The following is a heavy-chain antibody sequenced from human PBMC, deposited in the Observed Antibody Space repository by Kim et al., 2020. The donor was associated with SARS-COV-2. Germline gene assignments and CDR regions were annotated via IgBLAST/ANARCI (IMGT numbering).Heavy chain of an antibody. Sequence: GGSLRLSCAASGFTFSSYALSWVRQAPGKGLGWVSAISVSGGRTYYADSVKGRFTISRDNSQNTLYLQMHRLRVEDTAKYYCAKAAGSYNWFDPWGQGTLVTVSS. CDR3: AKAAGSYNWFDP. J-gene: IGHJ5*02. V-gene: IGHV3-23*01. CDR2: ISVSGGRT. CDR1: GFTFSSYA.